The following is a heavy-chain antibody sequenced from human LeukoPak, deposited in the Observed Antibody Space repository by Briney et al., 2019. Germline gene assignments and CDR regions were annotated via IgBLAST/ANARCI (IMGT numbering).Heavy chain of an antibody. Sequence: SVKVSCKASGGTFSSYAISWVRQAPGQGLERMGGIIPIFGTANYAQKFQGRVTVTADESTSTAYMELSSLRSEDTAVYYCAREAAAGLDYWGQGTLVTVSS. D-gene: IGHD6-13*01. J-gene: IGHJ4*02. V-gene: IGHV1-69*13. CDR2: IIPIFGTA. CDR1: GGTFSSYA. CDR3: AREAAAGLDY.